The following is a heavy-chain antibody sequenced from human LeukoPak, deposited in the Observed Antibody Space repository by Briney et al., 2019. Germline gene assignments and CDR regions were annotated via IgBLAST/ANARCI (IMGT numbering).Heavy chain of an antibody. Sequence: GGSLRLSCAASGFTFSSYAMSWARQAPGKGLEWVSAISGSGGSTYYADSVKGRFTISRDNSKNTLYLQMNSLRAEDTAVYYCARTYDSSGMGIDYWGQGTLVTVSS. J-gene: IGHJ4*02. D-gene: IGHD3-22*01. CDR3: ARTYDSSGMGIDY. V-gene: IGHV3-23*01. CDR2: ISGSGGST. CDR1: GFTFSSYA.